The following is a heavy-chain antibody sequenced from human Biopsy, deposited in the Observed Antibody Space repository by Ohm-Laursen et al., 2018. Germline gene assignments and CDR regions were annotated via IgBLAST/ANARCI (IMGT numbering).Heavy chain of an antibody. J-gene: IGHJ4*02. V-gene: IGHV3-48*03. CDR3: ARDLK. CDR1: GFTFSAYE. CDR2: FSFTGTSS. Sequence: GSLRLSCSAPGFTFSAYEMNWVRQAPGKGLEWVSYFSFTGTSSYYADSVKGRFTISRDNAKNSLYLQMNSLRAEDTGIYYCARDLKWGQGTLVTVSS.